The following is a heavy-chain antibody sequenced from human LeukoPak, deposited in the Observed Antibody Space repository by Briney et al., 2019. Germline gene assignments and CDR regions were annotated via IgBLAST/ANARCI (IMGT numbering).Heavy chain of an antibody. D-gene: IGHD3-10*01. V-gene: IGHV3-23*01. J-gene: IGHJ3*02. CDR2: ISGSGGST. CDR3: AKDRTMVRGVIPDAFDI. Sequence: GGSLRLSCAASGFTFSSYAMSWVRQAPGKGLEWVSAISGSGGSTYYADSVKGRFTISRDNSKNTLYLQMNSLRAEDTGVYYCAKDRTMVRGVIPDAFDIWGQGTMVTVSS. CDR1: GFTFSSYA.